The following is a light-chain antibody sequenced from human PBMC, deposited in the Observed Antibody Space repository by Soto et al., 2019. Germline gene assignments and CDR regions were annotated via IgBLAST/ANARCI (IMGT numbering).Light chain of an antibody. CDR2: DTR. V-gene: IGLV7-46*01. CDR1: TGSVTSGHY. CDR3: SLSYSDSWV. Sequence: QAVVTQEPSLTVSPGGTVTLTCGSSTGSVTSGHYPFWFQQKPGQAPTTLIFDTRNRHSWTPARFSGSLLGGKAALTLSGAQPGDEADYYCSLSYSDSWVFGGGTKLTVL. J-gene: IGLJ3*02.